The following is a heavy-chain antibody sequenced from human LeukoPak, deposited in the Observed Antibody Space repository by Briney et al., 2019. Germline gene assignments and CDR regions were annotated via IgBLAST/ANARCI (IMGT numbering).Heavy chain of an antibody. D-gene: IGHD3/OR15-3a*01. Sequence: SDTLSLTCPVSGGSLRRGGYFWLGIPEPPEKRLEGIEYIFHSASTKYNPSLKCRVTITVHTSNNQFSLKLSSVTAADTAVHDCATEYPLQSDRISFSFDIWGQGTMVTVSS. CDR1: GGSLRRGGYF. V-gene: IGHV4-31*03. J-gene: IGHJ3*02. CDR3: ATEYPLQSDRISFSFDI. CDR2: IFHSAST.